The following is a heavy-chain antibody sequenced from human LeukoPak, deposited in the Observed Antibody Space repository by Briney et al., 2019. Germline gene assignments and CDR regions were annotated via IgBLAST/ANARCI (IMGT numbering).Heavy chain of an antibody. D-gene: IGHD3-22*01. J-gene: IGHJ4*02. Sequence: PGGSLRLSCAASGFTFSSYAMHWVRQAPGKGLEWVAVISYDGSNKYYADSVKGRFTISRDNSKNTLYLQMNSLRAEDTAVYYCARSYYYDSSGYYYPAYFDYWGQGTLVTVSS. CDR3: ARSYYYDSSGYYYPAYFDY. V-gene: IGHV3-30*04. CDR2: ISYDGSNK. CDR1: GFTFSSYA.